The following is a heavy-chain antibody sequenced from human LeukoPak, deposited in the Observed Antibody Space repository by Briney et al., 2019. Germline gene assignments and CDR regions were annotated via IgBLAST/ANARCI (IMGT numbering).Heavy chain of an antibody. V-gene: IGHV4-30-2*01. D-gene: IGHD3-9*01. CDR3: ARDQRGDYGILTGYPGYWYFDL. CDR2: IYHSGST. Sequence: PSQTLSLTCAVSGGSISSDGYSWSWIRQPPGKGLEWIGYIYHSGSTYSNPSLKSRVTISVDRSKNLFSLKLSSVTAADTAVYYCARDQRGDYGILTGYPGYWYFDLWGRGTLVTVSS. J-gene: IGHJ2*01. CDR1: GGSISSDGYS.